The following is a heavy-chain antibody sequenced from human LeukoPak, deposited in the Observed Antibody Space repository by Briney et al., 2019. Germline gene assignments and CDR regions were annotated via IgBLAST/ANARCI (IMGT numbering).Heavy chain of an antibody. J-gene: IGHJ3*02. D-gene: IGHD3-3*01. CDR3: ARRTGRGDFWSGYLPPLAAFDI. V-gene: IGHV4-34*01. CDR2: INHSGST. CDR1: GGSFSGYY. Sequence: PSETLSLTCAVSGGSFSGYYWSWIRQPPGKGLEWIGEINHSGSTNYNPSLQSRVTISVGTSKNQFSVKLSSLTAADRAVYYCARRTGRGDFWSGYLPPLAAFDIWGQGTMVTVSS.